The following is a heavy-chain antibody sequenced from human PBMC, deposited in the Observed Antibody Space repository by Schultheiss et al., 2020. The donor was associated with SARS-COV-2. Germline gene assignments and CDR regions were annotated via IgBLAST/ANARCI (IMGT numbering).Heavy chain of an antibody. D-gene: IGHD3-22*01. V-gene: IGHV4-38-2*01. J-gene: IGHJ3*02. Sequence: SQTLSLTCAVSGYSMRSGYYWGWIRQPPGKGLEWIGEINHSGSTNYNPSLKSRVTISVDTSKNQFSLKLSSVTAADTAVYYCARGRDYYDSSGRDAFDIWGQGTMVTVSS. CDR2: INHSGST. CDR3: ARGRDYYDSSGRDAFDI. CDR1: GYSMRSGYY.